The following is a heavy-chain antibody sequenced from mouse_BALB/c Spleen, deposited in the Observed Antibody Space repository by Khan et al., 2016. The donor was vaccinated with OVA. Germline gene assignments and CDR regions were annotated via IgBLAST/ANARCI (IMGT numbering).Heavy chain of an antibody. J-gene: IGHJ2*01. CDR3: ARDRIDY. CDR2: INPTSGYT. V-gene: IGHV1-7*01. CDR1: GYTFTSYW. Sequence: QVQLKESGAELAKPGASVKMSCKASGYTFTSYWMHWIKQRPGQGLEWIGYINPTSGYTDYNQKFKDKATLTADKSSSTANMQLNSLTSDDSAVNYCARDRIDYWGQGTTLTVSS.